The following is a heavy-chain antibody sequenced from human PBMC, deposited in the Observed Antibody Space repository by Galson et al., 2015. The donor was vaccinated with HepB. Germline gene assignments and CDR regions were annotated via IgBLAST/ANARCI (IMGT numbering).Heavy chain of an antibody. CDR1: GYTFTSYA. Sequence: SVKVSCKASGYTFTSYAMHWVRQAPGQRLEWMGWINAGNGNTKYSQKFQGRVTITRDTSASTAYMELSSLRSEDTAVYYCARDGGSSWYGYYYYYYMDVWGKGTTVTVSS. V-gene: IGHV1-3*01. J-gene: IGHJ6*03. D-gene: IGHD6-13*01. CDR2: INAGNGNT. CDR3: ARDGGSSWYGYYYYYYMDV.